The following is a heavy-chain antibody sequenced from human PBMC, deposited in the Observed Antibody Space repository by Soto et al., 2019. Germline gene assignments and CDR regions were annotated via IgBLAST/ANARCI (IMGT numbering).Heavy chain of an antibody. J-gene: IGHJ4*02. CDR1: GGTFSSYA. V-gene: IGHV1-69*13. Sequence: SVKVSCKASGGTFSSYAISWVRQAPGQGLEWMGGIIPIFGTANYAQKFQGRVTITADESTSTAYMELSSLRSEDTAVYYCARDKHHYYDSSGYYSFDYWGQGTLVTVSP. CDR2: IIPIFGTA. D-gene: IGHD3-22*01. CDR3: ARDKHHYYDSSGYYSFDY.